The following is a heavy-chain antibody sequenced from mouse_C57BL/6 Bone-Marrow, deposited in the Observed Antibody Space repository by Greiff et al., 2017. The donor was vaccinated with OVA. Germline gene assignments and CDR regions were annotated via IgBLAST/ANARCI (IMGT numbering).Heavy chain of an antibody. CDR2: IWGGGST. D-gene: IGHD1-2*01. CDR3: AKHATATPPYWYFYV. V-gene: IGHV2-6-5*01. J-gene: IGHJ1*01. CDR1: GFSLTDYG. Sequence: QVQLQQSGPGLVAPSQSLSITCTVSGFSLTDYGVSWIRKPPGKGLEWLGVIWGGGSTYYNSALKSRLSISKDNSKSQVFLKMNSLPTEDTAMYYCAKHATATPPYWYFYVWGAGTTVTVSS.